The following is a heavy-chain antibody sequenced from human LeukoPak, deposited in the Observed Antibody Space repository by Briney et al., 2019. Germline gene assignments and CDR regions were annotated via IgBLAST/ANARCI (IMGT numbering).Heavy chain of an antibody. J-gene: IGHJ3*02. V-gene: IGHV1-69*05. CDR1: RRTFSSYA. Sequence: SVKVSCKACRRTFSSYAISWVRQAPGQGLEWMGRIIPIFGTANYAQKFQGRVTITTDESTSTAYMELSSLRSEDTAVYYCARDRGTAGAFDIWGQGTMVTVSS. D-gene: IGHD6-13*01. CDR2: IIPIFGTA. CDR3: ARDRGTAGAFDI.